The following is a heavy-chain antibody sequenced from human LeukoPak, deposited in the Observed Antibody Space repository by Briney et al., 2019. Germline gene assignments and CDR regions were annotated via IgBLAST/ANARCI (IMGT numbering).Heavy chain of an antibody. CDR2: IDHDGRT. V-gene: IGHV4-34*01. D-gene: IGHD1-7*01. CDR1: GGSFSGYY. J-gene: IGHJ5*02. CDR3: ARGGITGTTCWFDP. Sequence: PSETLSLTCAVYGGSFSGYYWSWIRQSPGKGLEWLGEIDHDGRTNYNPSLKSRVTISADTSRNQFFLKVRSVTAADTAVYYCARGGITGTTCWFDPWGQGTQVTVSS.